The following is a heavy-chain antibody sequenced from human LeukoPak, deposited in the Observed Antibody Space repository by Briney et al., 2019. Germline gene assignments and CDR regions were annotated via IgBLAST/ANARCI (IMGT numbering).Heavy chain of an antibody. CDR2: IKQDGSEK. V-gene: IGHV3-7*03. CDR3: ARDAYIAVAGTAYYYYGMDV. CDR1: GFTFSTYA. D-gene: IGHD6-19*01. Sequence: PGGSLRLSCAASGFTFSTYAMSWVRQAPGKGLEWVANIKQDGSEKYYVDSVKGRFTISRDNAKNSLYLQMNSLRAEDTAVYYCARDAYIAVAGTAYYYYGMDVWGKGTTVTVSS. J-gene: IGHJ6*04.